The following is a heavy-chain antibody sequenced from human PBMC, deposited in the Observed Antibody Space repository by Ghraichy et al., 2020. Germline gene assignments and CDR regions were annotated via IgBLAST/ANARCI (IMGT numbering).Heavy chain of an antibody. D-gene: IGHD6-19*01. V-gene: IGHV4-59*01. CDR2: TYYSGST. CDR3: ARGVQWGIAVVGTRYYGMDF. Sequence: SETLSLTCTVSGGSISSYYWSWIRQPPGKGLEWIGYTYYSGSTNYNPSLKSRVTISVDTSKNQFSLKLSSVTAADTAVYYCARGVQWGIAVVGTRYYGMDFWGHGTTVTVSS. CDR1: GGSISSYY. J-gene: IGHJ6*02.